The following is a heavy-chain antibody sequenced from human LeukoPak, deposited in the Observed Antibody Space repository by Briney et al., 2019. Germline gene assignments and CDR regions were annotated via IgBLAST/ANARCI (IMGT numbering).Heavy chain of an antibody. J-gene: IGHJ4*02. Sequence: GGSLRLSCAPSGFTFSSYSKNWVRQAPGKGLEWVSSISSSSSYIYYADSVKGRFTISRDNAKNSLYLQMNSLRAEDTAVYYCAREVAAADDYWGQGTLVTVSS. CDR1: GFTFSSYS. CDR2: ISSSSSYI. V-gene: IGHV3-21*01. CDR3: AREVAAADDY. D-gene: IGHD6-13*01.